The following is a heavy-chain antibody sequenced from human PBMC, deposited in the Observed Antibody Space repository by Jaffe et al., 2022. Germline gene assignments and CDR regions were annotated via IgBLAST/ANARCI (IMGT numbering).Heavy chain of an antibody. J-gene: IGHJ4*02. CDR1: GGSISSSSYY. CDR3: ARHRGDYGFGY. D-gene: IGHD4-17*01. V-gene: IGHV4-39*01. Sequence: QLQLQESGPGLVKPSETLSLTCTVSGGSISSSSYYWGWIRQPPGKGLEWIGSIYYSGSTYYNPSLKSRVTISVDTSKNQFSLKLSSVTAADTAVYYCARHRGDYGFGYWGQGTLVTVSS. CDR2: IYYSGST.